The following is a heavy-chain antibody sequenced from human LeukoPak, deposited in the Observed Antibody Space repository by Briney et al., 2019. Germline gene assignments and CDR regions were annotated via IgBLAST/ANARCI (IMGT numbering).Heavy chain of an antibody. D-gene: IGHD2-21*01. CDR3: AKAPVTTCGGAYCYPFDY. CDR1: GFTFSDYN. V-gene: IGHV3-74*01. Sequence: GGSLRLSCAASGFTFSDYNMRWSRQAPGKGLVLVSRINSDGSITSYADSVKGRFTISRDNAKNTLYLQMNSLRAEDTAVYYCAKAPVTTCGGAYCYPFDYWGQGTLVTVSS. CDR2: INSDGSIT. J-gene: IGHJ4*02.